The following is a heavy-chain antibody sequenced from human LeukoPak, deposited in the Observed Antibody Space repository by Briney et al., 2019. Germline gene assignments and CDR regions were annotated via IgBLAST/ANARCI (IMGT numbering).Heavy chain of an antibody. CDR3: ARDHDQRNYYYGMDI. D-gene: IGHD3-16*01. J-gene: IGHJ6*02. V-gene: IGHV4-31*03. Sequence: TLSLTCTVSGGSVSSGGYYWTWIRQHPGTGLEWIGYISYSGSTHYNPSLKSRVTISVDTSKNQFSLKLSSVTAADTAVYYCARDHDQRNYYYGMDIWGQGTTVTVSS. CDR1: GGSVSSGGYY. CDR2: ISYSGST.